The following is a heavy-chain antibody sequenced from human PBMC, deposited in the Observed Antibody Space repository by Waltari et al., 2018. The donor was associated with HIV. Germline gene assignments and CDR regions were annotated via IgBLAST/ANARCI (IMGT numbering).Heavy chain of an antibody. CDR1: GYTFTGYY. CDR3: ARESTMIVVVITGPGDY. CDR2: INPNSGGT. J-gene: IGHJ4*02. D-gene: IGHD3-22*01. V-gene: IGHV1-2*02. Sequence: QVQLVQSGAEVKKPGASVKVSCKASGYTFTGYYMHWVRQAPGQGLEWMGWINPNSGGTNYAQKFQGRVTMTRDTSISTAYMELSRLRSDDTAVYYCARESTMIVVVITGPGDYWGQGTLVTVSS.